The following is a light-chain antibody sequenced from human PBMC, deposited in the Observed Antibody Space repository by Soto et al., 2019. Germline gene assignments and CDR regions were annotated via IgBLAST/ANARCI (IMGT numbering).Light chain of an antibody. V-gene: IGLV8-61*01. Sequence: QTVVTQEPSFSVSPGGTVPLTCGLSSGSVSTTNYPSWYQQTPGQAPRTLIYNTKTRSSGVPDRFSGSILGNKAALTITGAQADDESDYYCVLYMAGGIWVFGGGTKLTVL. CDR2: NTK. CDR3: VLYMAGGIWV. CDR1: SGSVSTTNY. J-gene: IGLJ3*02.